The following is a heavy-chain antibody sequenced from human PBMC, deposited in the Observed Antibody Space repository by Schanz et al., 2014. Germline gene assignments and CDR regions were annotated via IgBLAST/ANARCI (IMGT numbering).Heavy chain of an antibody. V-gene: IGHV3-33*06. CDR1: GFTFSSYG. CDR2: VCYDGSKK. CDR3: VKDLQRELLRDDHYYGMDV. Sequence: LVESGGGVVQPGRSLRLSCAASGFTFSSYGMHWVRQVPGKGLEWVAVVCYDGSKKYYADSVKGRFTTSRDNSKNTMYLQMNSLRAEDTAVYYRVKDLQRELLRDDHYYGMDVWGQGTTVTVSS. D-gene: IGHD1-26*01. J-gene: IGHJ6*02.